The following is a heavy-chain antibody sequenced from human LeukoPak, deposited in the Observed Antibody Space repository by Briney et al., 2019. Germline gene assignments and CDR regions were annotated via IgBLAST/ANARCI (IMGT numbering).Heavy chain of an antibody. J-gene: IGHJ5*02. CDR1: GYSITSYG. D-gene: IGHD3-10*01. Sequence: ASSKVSCKASGYSITSYGISCVRHDPGQGLEWMVWISAYNGNTNYAQKLQGRVTMTTDTSTSTAYMELRSLRSDDTAVYYCAREDGSGGNWFDPWGQGTLVTVSS. CDR3: AREDGSGGNWFDP. CDR2: ISAYNGNT. V-gene: IGHV1-18*01.